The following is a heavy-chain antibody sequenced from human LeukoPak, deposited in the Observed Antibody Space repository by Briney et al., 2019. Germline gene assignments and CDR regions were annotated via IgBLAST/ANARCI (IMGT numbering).Heavy chain of an antibody. J-gene: IGHJ4*02. CDR1: GYTLTNYG. Sequence: EASVKVSCKASGYTLTNYGISWVRQAPGQGLEGMGWINAYNGNANYAQKLQGRVTMTTDTSTSTACMELRSLRSDDTAVYYCARVRAARPEEDYFDYWGQGTLVTVSS. V-gene: IGHV1-18*01. D-gene: IGHD6-6*01. CDR2: INAYNGNA. CDR3: ARVRAARPEEDYFDY.